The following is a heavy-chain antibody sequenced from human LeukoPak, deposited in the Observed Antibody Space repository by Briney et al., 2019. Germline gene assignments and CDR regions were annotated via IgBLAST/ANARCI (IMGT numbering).Heavy chain of an antibody. CDR2: IYPGDSYT. CDR1: GYSFTSYW. D-gene: IGHD4-17*01. J-gene: IGHJ4*02. V-gene: IGHV5-51*03. Sequence: GESLTISCNGSGYSFTSYWIGWVRQMPGKGLEWRGIIYPGDSYTRYSPSFQGQVTIPVDKSISTAYLQWSSLKASDTAMYYCATEQDGYGDYYFDYWGQGTLVTVSS. CDR3: ATEQDGYGDYYFDY.